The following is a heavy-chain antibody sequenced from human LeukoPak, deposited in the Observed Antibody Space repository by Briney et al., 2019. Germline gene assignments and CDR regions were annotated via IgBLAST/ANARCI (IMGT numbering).Heavy chain of an antibody. CDR1: GGSISNYY. V-gene: IGHV4-59*01. D-gene: IGHD2-21*01. CDR2: IYYSGST. J-gene: IGHJ4*02. CDR3: AKGEGDY. Sequence: PSETLSLTCTVSGGSISNYYWSWLRQPPGKGLEWIGYIYYSGSTSYNPSLKGRVTISVDRSKNQFSLKLSSVTAADTAVYYCAKGEGDYWGQGTLVTVSS.